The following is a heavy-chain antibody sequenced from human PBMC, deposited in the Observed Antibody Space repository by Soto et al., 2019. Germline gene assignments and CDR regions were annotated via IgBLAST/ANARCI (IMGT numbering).Heavy chain of an antibody. CDR2: VSHDGRNT. J-gene: IGHJ4*02. D-gene: IGHD5-18*01. CDR3: AALDTAMVKTAGY. CDR1: GFTFSDYS. V-gene: IGHV3-30*03. Sequence: GGSLRLSCAASGFTFSDYSMHWVRQAPGKGLEWVAVVSHDGRNTHYADSVKGRFTISRDSSKNSLYLQMNSLRAEDTAVYYCAALDTAMVKTAGYWGQGTLVTVSS.